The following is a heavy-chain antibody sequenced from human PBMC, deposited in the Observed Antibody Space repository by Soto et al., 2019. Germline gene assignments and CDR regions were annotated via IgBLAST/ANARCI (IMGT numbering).Heavy chain of an antibody. CDR1: GYTFFTYG. Sequence: ASVKVSCKASGYTFFTYGISWVRQAPGQGLEWMGWISAYNGNTNYAQKLQGRVTMTTDTSTSTAYMELRSLRSDDTAIYYCARVGGALEELDYWGQGTLVTVSS. D-gene: IGHD3-16*01. CDR3: ARVGGALEELDY. V-gene: IGHV1-18*01. CDR2: ISAYNGNT. J-gene: IGHJ4*02.